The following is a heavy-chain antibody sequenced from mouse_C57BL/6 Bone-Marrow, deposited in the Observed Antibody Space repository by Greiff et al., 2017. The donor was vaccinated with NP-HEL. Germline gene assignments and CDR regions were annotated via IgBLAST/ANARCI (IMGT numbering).Heavy chain of an antibody. V-gene: IGHV2-2*01. D-gene: IGHD1-1*01. CDR2: IWSGGST. CDR3: ARNDYGSSLYYFDY. J-gene: IGHJ2*01. Sequence: QVHVKQSGPGLVQPSQSLSITCTVSGFSLTSYGVHWVRQSPGKGLEWLGVIWSGGSTDYNAAFISRLSISKDNSKSQVFFKMNSLQADDTAIYYCARNDYGSSLYYFDYWGQGTTLTVSS. CDR1: GFSLTSYG.